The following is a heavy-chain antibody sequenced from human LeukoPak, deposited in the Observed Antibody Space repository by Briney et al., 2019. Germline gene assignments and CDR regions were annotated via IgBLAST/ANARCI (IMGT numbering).Heavy chain of an antibody. J-gene: IGHJ4*02. V-gene: IGHV4-34*01. Sequence: SETLSLTCAVYGGSFSGYYWSWIRQPPGKGLEWIGEINHSGSTNYNPSLKSRVTISVDTSKNQFSLKLSSVTAADTAVYYCARPLTGTTLIVDYWGQGTLVTVSS. CDR2: INHSGST. CDR1: GGSFSGYY. D-gene: IGHD1-7*01. CDR3: ARPLTGTTLIVDY.